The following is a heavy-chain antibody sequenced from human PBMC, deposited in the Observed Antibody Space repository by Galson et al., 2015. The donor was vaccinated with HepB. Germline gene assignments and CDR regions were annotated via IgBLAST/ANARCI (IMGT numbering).Heavy chain of an antibody. CDR3: ARDGSFLEWLPLDYYYYGMDV. V-gene: IGHV3-48*04. CDR1: GFTFSSYS. D-gene: IGHD3-3*01. Sequence: SLRLSCAASGFTFSSYSMNWVRQAPGKGLEWVSYISSSSSTIYYADSVKGRLTISRDNAKNSLYLQMNSLRAEDTAVYYCARDGSFLEWLPLDYYYYGMDVLGQGTTVTVSS. J-gene: IGHJ6*02. CDR2: ISSSSSTI.